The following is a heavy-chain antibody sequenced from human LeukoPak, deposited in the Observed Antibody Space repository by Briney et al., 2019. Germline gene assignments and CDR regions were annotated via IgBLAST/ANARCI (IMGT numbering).Heavy chain of an antibody. Sequence: SVKVSCKASGGTFSSYAISWVRQAPGQGLEWMGGIIPIFGTANYAQKFQGRVTITADESTSTAYMELSSLRSEDTAVYYCARDFRKNYDFWSGYSNCFDPWGQGILVTVSS. CDR1: GGTFSSYA. CDR2: IIPIFGTA. V-gene: IGHV1-69*13. J-gene: IGHJ5*02. CDR3: ARDFRKNYDFWSGYSNCFDP. D-gene: IGHD3-3*01.